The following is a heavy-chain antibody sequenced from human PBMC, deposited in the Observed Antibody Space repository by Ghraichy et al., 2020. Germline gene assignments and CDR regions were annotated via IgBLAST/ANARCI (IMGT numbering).Heavy chain of an antibody. CDR2: IKQDGSEK. CDR1: GFTFSSYW. CDR3: AREVPQYSSGWPDY. J-gene: IGHJ4*02. V-gene: IGHV3-7*01. Sequence: GESLKISCAASGFTFSSYWMSWVRQAPGKGLEWVANIKQDGSEKYYVDSVKGRFTISRDNAKNSLYLQMNSLRAEDTAVYYCAREVPQYSSGWPDYWGQGTLVTVSS. D-gene: IGHD6-19*01.